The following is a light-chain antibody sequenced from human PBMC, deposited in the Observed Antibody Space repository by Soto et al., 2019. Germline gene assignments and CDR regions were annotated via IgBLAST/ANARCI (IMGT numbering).Light chain of an antibody. Sequence: IQLTQSPSSLSASVGESVTITCRASQDIDNYLNWYQHRPGEAPKLLIYAASYLETGVPARFSGSGSGTGFSFTIISLQPEDSATYYCQQYDTRPTLTFGQGTRLDI. CDR3: QQYDTRPTLT. J-gene: IGKJ5*01. V-gene: IGKV1-33*01. CDR2: AAS. CDR1: QDIDNY.